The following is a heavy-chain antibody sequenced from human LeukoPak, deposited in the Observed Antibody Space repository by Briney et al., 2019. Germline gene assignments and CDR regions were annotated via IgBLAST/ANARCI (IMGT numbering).Heavy chain of an antibody. CDR2: IKQDGSEK. CDR3: ARELELPTQLYYYYYYMDV. V-gene: IGHV3-7*01. CDR1: GFTFSSYW. J-gene: IGHJ6*03. Sequence: PEGSLRLSCAASGFTFSSYWMSWVRQAPGKGLEWVANIKQDGSEKYYMDSVKGRFTISRDNAKNSLYLQMNSLRAEDTAVYYCARELELPTQLYYYYYYMDVWGKGTTVTVSS. D-gene: IGHD1-7*01.